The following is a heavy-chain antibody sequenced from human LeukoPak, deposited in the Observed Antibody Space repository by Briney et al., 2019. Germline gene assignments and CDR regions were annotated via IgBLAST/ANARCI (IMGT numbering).Heavy chain of an antibody. CDR2: ISGSGGST. V-gene: IGHV3-23*01. J-gene: IGHJ4*02. CDR3: VKVFNYYDSSGYYNSLDY. D-gene: IGHD3-22*01. Sequence: GGSLRLSCAASGFTFSSYAMSWVRPAPGKGLEWVSAISGSGGSTYYADSVKGRFTISRDNSKNTLYLQMNSQRAEDTAVYYCVKVFNYYDSSGYYNSLDYWGQGTLVTVSS. CDR1: GFTFSSYA.